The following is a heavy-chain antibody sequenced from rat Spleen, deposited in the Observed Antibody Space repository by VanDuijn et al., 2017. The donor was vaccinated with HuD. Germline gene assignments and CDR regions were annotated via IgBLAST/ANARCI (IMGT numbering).Heavy chain of an antibody. CDR2: ISYDGDNA. V-gene: IGHV5-25*01. J-gene: IGHJ1*01. D-gene: IGHD1-4*01. CDR3: ARTAGVPHWYFDF. Sequence: EVQLVESGGGLVQPGRSMKLSCAASGFTFSDYGMAWVLQAPTKGLEWVASISYDGDNAYYRDSVKGRFTISRDNAESTLYLQMESLRSEDTATYYCARTAGVPHWYFDFWGPGTMVTVSS. CDR1: GFTFSDYG.